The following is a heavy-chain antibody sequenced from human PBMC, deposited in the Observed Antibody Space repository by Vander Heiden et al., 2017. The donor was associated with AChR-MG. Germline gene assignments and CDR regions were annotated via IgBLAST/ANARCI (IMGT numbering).Heavy chain of an antibody. D-gene: IGHD3-10*01. CDR1: GGSLSGYY. V-gene: IGHV4-34*01. CDR2: INHSGST. J-gene: IGHJ2*01. CDR3: ARGAPHSVYGSGSYYKRKNWYFDL. Sequence: QVQLQQWGAGLLKPSETLSLTCAVYGGSLSGYYWSWIRQPQGKGLEWIGEINHSGSTNYNPSLKSRVNISVDTSKNQFSLKLSSMTAADTAVYYCARGAPHSVYGSGSYYKRKNWYFDLWGRGTLVTVSS.